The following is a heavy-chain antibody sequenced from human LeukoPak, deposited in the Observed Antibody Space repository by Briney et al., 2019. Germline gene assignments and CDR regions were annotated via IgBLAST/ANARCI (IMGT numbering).Heavy chain of an antibody. CDR3: AGPGAGDLDY. CDR2: INHSGST. V-gene: IGHV4-34*01. CDR1: GGPFGIYY. J-gene: IGHJ4*02. Sequence: SETLSLTCTVYGGPFGIYYWSWVRQPPGKGLEWIGEINHSGSTNYNPSLKSRVTISIDTSKNRFSLKLSSVTAADTAVYYCAGPGAGDLDYWGQGTLVTVSS. D-gene: IGHD3-10*01.